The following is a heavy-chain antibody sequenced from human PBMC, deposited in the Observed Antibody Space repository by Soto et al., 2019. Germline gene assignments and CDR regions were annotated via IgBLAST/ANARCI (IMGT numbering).Heavy chain of an antibody. CDR3: AKDGYYGSGSYYWFDP. J-gene: IGHJ5*02. CDR1: GFTFSSYA. V-gene: IGHV3-23*01. Sequence: VQLLESGGGLVQPGGSLRLSCAASGFTFSSYAMSWVRQAPGKGLEWVSAISGSGGSTYYADSVKGRFTISRDNSKNTLYLQMNSLRAEDTAVYYCAKDGYYGSGSYYWFDPWGQGTLVTVSS. CDR2: ISGSGGST. D-gene: IGHD3-10*01.